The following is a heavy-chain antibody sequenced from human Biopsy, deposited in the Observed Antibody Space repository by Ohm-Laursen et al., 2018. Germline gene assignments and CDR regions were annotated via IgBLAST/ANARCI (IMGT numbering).Heavy chain of an antibody. Sequence: GPSVKVSCKASGYTFTNYNVNWVRQATGQGLEWMGWMNPNSGNTGYAQKFQGRVTMTRNTSISTAYMELSSLTSVDTAVYYCARDFNYDGGGSFNFDYWGQGTLVTVSS. CDR3: ARDFNYDGGGSFNFDY. V-gene: IGHV1-8*01. CDR2: MNPNSGNT. J-gene: IGHJ4*02. D-gene: IGHD3-22*01. CDR1: GYTFTNYN.